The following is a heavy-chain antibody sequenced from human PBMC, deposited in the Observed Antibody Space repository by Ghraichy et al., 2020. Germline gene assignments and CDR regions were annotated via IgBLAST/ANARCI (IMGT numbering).Heavy chain of an antibody. CDR3: ARGSGRDGYNEIDY. Sequence: GGSLRLSCAASGFTFSTYGVHWVRQAPGKGLEWVAVIWYDGSSKYYADSVKGRFDISRDNSKNTPYLQMNSLRAEDTPVYYCARGSGRDGYNEIDYWGQGTLVTVSP. CDR1: GFTFSTYG. D-gene: IGHD5-24*01. V-gene: IGHV3-33*01. CDR2: IWYDGSSK. J-gene: IGHJ4*02.